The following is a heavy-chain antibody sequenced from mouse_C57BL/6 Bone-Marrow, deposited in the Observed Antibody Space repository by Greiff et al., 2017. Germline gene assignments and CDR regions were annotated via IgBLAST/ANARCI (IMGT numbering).Heavy chain of an antibody. D-gene: IGHD1-1*01. J-gene: IGHJ1*03. CDR2: IYPRDGST. Sequence: QVHVKQSGPELVKPGASVKLSCKASGYTFTSYDINWVKQRPGQGLEWIGWIYPRDGSTKYNEKFKGKATLTVDTYSSTAYMELHSLPSEDSAVYFCARYYGSSDWYFDVWGTGTTVTVSS. CDR1: GYTFTSYD. V-gene: IGHV1-85*01. CDR3: ARYYGSSDWYFDV.